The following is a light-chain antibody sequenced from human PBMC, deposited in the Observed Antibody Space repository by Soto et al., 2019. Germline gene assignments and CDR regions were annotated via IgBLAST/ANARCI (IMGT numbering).Light chain of an antibody. J-gene: IGLJ2*01. CDR2: RNN. V-gene: IGLV1-40*01. CDR3: QSYDSSLSGYVV. Sequence: QSVLTQPPSVSGAPGQRVTISCTGNSSNIGAGYDVHWYQQLPGVAPKLLIYRNNNRPSGVPDRFSGSKSGNSASLAITGLQAEEEADYYCQSYDSSLSGYVVFGGRTKLTVL. CDR1: SSNIGAGYD.